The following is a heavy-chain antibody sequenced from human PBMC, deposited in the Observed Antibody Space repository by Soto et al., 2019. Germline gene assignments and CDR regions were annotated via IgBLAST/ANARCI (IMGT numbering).Heavy chain of an antibody. CDR1: GGSISVGYY. V-gene: IGHV4-31*03. Sequence: SLSLTCLVSGGSISVGYYWCWVRQFPGKGLEWIGYIYYSGSSYYNPSLKGRVSMSAVSSGHSFSLKLTSVTAADTAVYYCERDVDCPSSRRYSDIWFDSWGQGIQVTVYS. J-gene: IGHJ5*01. CDR2: IYYSGSS. D-gene: IGHD2-2*01. CDR3: ERDVDCPSSRRYSDIWFDS.